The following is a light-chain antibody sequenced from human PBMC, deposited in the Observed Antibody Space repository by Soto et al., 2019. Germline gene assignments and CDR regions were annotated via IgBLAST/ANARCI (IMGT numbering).Light chain of an antibody. CDR2: DDS. J-gene: IGLJ2*01. V-gene: IGLV3-21*02. CDR3: QVWDSSSDLVV. Sequence: SYELTQPPSVSVAPGQTARITCEGTNIGSKSVHWYQQKPGQAPVLVVYDDSDRPSGIPERFSGSNSGNTATLTISRVEAGDEADYYCQVWDSSSDLVVFGGGTQLTVL. CDR1: NIGSKS.